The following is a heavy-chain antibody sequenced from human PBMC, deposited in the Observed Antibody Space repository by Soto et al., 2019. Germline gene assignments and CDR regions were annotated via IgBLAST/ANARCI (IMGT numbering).Heavy chain of an antibody. Sequence: SVKVSCKASGGTFSSYAISWVRQAPGQGLEWMGGIIPIFGTANYAQKFQGRVTITADESTSTAYMELSSLRSEDTAVYYCARVYQEGDYGLVYYYGMDVWGQGTTVTVSS. CDR3: ARVYQEGDYGLVYYYGMDV. V-gene: IGHV1-69*13. CDR1: GGTFSSYA. J-gene: IGHJ6*02. CDR2: IIPIFGTA. D-gene: IGHD4-17*01.